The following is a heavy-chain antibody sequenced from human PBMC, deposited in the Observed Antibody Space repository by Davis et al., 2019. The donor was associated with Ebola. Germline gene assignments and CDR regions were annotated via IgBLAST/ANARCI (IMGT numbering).Heavy chain of an antibody. V-gene: IGHV3-48*01. J-gene: IGHJ6*04. Sequence: GGSLRLSCAASGFTFSGYSINWVRQTPGKGLEWLSYITTSPSTVYYADSVKGRFTISRDDAKKTLYLQMNSLRAEDTAVYYCAKSGLSFGVVKYHYGMDVWGKGITVTVSS. CDR1: GFTFSGYS. CDR2: ITTSPSTV. CDR3: AKSGLSFGVVKYHYGMDV. D-gene: IGHD3-3*01.